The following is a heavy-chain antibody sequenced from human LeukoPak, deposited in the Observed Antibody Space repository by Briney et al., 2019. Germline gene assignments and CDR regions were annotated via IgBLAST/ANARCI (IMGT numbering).Heavy chain of an antibody. CDR1: GGSVSSGSYY. V-gene: IGHV4-61*01. CDR3: ARVDTAMVPAFDY. J-gene: IGHJ4*02. D-gene: IGHD5-18*01. CDR2: IYYSGST. Sequence: SETLSLTCSVSGGSVSSGSYYWSWIRQPPGKGLEWIGDIYYSGSTNYNPSLKSRVSISVDTSKNQFSLKLSSVTAADTAVYYCARVDTAMVPAFDYWGQGTLVTVSS.